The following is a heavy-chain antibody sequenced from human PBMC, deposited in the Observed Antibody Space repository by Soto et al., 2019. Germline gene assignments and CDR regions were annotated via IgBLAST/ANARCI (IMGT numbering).Heavy chain of an antibody. Sequence: GESLKISCKGSGYSFTSHWIAWVRQMPRKGLEWMGIIYPYDSDTRYSPSFQGQVTISADKSISTAYLQWSSLKASDTAIYYCARRYCSGGTCYNFDYWGQGTLVTVS. CDR2: IYPYDSDT. CDR1: GYSFTSHW. J-gene: IGHJ4*02. CDR3: ARRYCSGGTCYNFDY. V-gene: IGHV5-51*01. D-gene: IGHD2-15*01.